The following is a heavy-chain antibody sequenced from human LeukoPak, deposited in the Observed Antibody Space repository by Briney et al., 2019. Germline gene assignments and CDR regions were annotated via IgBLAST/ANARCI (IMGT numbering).Heavy chain of an antibody. CDR1: GFTFSDYY. V-gene: IGHV3-11*01. J-gene: IGHJ4*02. CDR3: ATQSPTYSSSWYSNY. Sequence: GGSLRLSCAASGFTFSDYYMSWIRQAPGKGLEWVSYISSSGSTIYYADSVKGRFTIPRDNAKNSLYLQMNSLRAEDTAVYYCATQSPTYSSSWYSNYWGQGTLVTVSS. CDR2: ISSSGSTI. D-gene: IGHD6-13*01.